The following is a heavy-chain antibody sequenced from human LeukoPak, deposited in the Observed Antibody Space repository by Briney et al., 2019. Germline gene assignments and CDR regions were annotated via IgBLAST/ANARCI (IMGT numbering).Heavy chain of an antibody. CDR1: GFTFSSYS. V-gene: IGHV3-21*01. Sequence: KPWGSLRLSCAASGFTFSSYSMNWVRQAPGKGLEWVSSISSSSSYIYYADSVKGRFTISRDNAKNSLYLQMNRQRAEDTAVYYCARFSVGATNWGQGTLVTVSS. CDR2: ISSSSSYI. J-gene: IGHJ4*02. D-gene: IGHD1-26*01. CDR3: ARFSVGATN.